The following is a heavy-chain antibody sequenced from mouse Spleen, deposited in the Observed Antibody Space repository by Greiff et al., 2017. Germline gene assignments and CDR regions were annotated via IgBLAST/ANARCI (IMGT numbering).Heavy chain of an antibody. Sequence: QVQLQQPGAELVKPGASVKLSCKASGYTFTSYWMHWVKQRPGQGLEWIGEINPSNGRTNYNEKFKSKATLTVDKSSSTAYMQLSSLTSEDSAVYYCARLDGYYVAYWGQGTLVTVSA. J-gene: IGHJ3*01. V-gene: IGHV1S81*02. CDR1: GYTFTSYW. CDR3: ARLDGYYVAY. CDR2: INPSNGRT. D-gene: IGHD2-3*01.